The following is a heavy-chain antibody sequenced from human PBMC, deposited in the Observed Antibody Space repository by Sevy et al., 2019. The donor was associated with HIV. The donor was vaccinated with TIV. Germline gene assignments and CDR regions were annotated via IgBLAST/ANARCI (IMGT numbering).Heavy chain of an antibody. CDR1: GFTFSSYD. J-gene: IGHJ5*02. CDR2: ISSSGSSI. CDR3: TRNGGAFDNGFDP. Sequence: GGCLRLSCTASGFTFSSYDMNWVRQAPGKGLEWVSKISSSGSSIYYADSVKGRFTISRDNAKNSLNLQMNSLRAQDTAVYYCTRNGGAFDNGFDPWGQGTLVTVSS. D-gene: IGHD2-8*01. V-gene: IGHV3-48*03.